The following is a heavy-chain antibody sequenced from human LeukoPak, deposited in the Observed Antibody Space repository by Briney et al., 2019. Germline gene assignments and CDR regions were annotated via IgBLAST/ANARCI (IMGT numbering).Heavy chain of an antibody. J-gene: IGHJ4*02. V-gene: IGHV3-74*01. D-gene: IGHD3-22*01. CDR2: INSEGSST. CDR3: ATMDYDYDSSGYYRY. Sequence: GGSPRLSCAASGFTFSNNWMHWVRQAPGKGLVWVSRINSEGSSTTYADAVKGRFTISRDNAKNTLYLQMNSLRAEDTAVYYCATMDYDYDSSGYYRYWGQGTLVTVSS. CDR1: GFTFSNNW.